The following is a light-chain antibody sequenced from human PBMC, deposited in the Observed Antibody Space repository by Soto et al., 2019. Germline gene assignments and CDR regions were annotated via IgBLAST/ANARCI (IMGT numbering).Light chain of an antibody. V-gene: IGKV1-5*03. J-gene: IGKJ1*01. CDR2: KAS. Sequence: DIQMTQSPSTLSASVGDRVTITCRASQSISTWLAWYQQKPGKAPKLLIYKASTMPSGVPSRFSGSGSGTEFTLTISSLQPDDFATYYCQQYYNYYRTFGQGTKVEIK. CDR3: QQYYNYYRT. CDR1: QSISTW.